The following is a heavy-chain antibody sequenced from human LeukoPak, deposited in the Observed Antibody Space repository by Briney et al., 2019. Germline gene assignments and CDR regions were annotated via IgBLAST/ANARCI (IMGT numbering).Heavy chain of an antibody. V-gene: IGHV4-59*01. CDR3: ARGPHFDY. J-gene: IGHJ4*02. Sequence: SETLSLTCTVSVGSINTYYWSWIRQPPGKGLEWIGYIYSSGSTNYNPSLRSRVTISLDTSKNQFSLNLSSVTAADTAVYYCARGPHFDYWGQGTLVAVSS. CDR1: VGSINTYY. CDR2: IYSSGST.